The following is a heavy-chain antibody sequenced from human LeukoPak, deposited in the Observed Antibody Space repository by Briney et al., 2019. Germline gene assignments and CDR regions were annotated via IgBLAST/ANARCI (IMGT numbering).Heavy chain of an antibody. CDR1: GGSISSGDYY. Sequence: PSETLSLTCTVSGGSISSGDYYWSWIRQPPGKGLEWIGYIYYSGSTYYNPSLKSRVTISVDTSKNQFSLKLSSVTAADTAVYYCARGGGPFEDYYDSSGFVDYWGQGTLVTVSS. V-gene: IGHV4-30-4*01. CDR3: ARGGGPFEDYYDSSGFVDY. CDR2: IYYSGST. D-gene: IGHD3-22*01. J-gene: IGHJ4*02.